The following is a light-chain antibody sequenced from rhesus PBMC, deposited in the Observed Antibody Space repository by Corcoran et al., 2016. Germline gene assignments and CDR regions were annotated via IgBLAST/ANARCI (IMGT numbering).Light chain of an antibody. Sequence: DIQMTQSPSSLSASVGDTVTITCRTSQAINGNLNWIHQKPGKAPKLLIYDTSNLAHGVPSRFSGTGSRTAFILTITTLQPEGFATYYCLHHYNYPFAFGAGTKLDI. J-gene: IGKJ3*01. CDR2: DTS. CDR3: LHHYNYPFA. V-gene: IGKV1-28*02. CDR1: QAINGN.